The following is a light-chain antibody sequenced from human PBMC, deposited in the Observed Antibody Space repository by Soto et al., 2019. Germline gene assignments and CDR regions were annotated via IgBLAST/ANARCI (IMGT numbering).Light chain of an antibody. CDR1: DSNIGNNS. CDR3: GSWDSALSVVL. V-gene: IGLV1-51*01. Sequence: QSVLTQPPSVSAAPGQKGTISCSGSDSNIGNNSVSWYQQLPGTAPKFLIYDNSERPSGIPDRFSASKSGTSATLGITGLQTGDEADYYCGSWDSALSVVLFGGGTKLTVL. J-gene: IGLJ2*01. CDR2: DNS.